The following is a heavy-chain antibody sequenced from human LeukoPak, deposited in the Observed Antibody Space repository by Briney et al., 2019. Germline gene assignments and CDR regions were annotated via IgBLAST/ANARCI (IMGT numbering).Heavy chain of an antibody. D-gene: IGHD3-22*01. CDR1: GGSISSSSYY. CDR2: IYYSGST. J-gene: IGHJ4*02. Sequence: SETLSLTCTVSGGSISSSSYYWGWIRQPPGKGLEWIGSIYYSGSTYYNPSLKSRVTISVDTSKNQFSLKLSSVTAADTAVYYCARSRFYDSSGYYPDYWGQGTLVTVSS. CDR3: ARSRFYDSSGYYPDY. V-gene: IGHV4-39*07.